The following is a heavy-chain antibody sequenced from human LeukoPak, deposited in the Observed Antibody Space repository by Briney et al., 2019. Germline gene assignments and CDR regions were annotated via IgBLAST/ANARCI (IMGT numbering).Heavy chain of an antibody. CDR3: ARVPYCSGGSCYSGYGMDV. D-gene: IGHD2-15*01. J-gene: IGHJ6*02. CDR2: INWNGGST. V-gene: IGHV3-20*04. Sequence: GGSLRLSCAACGFTFDDYGMSWVRQAPGKGLEWVSGINWNGGSTGYADSVKGRFTISRDNAKNSLSLQMNSLRAEDTALYYCARVPYCSGGSCYSGYGMDVWGQGTTVTLSS. CDR1: GFTFDDYG.